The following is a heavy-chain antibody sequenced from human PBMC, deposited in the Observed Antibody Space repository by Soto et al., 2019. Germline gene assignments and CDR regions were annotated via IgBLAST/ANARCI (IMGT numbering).Heavy chain of an antibody. CDR2: LDGAGGST. CDR1: GFTFSDFA. Sequence: PGGSLRRSCAASGFTFSDFAMTWVRHVPGGGLEWVASLDGAGGSTYYAESVRGRFSISRDNSQNTLSLQMKRLTVDDTAIYYCAAPRDEYGSGVSWFTYGMDIWGQGTTVTVSS. CDR3: AAPRDEYGSGVSWFTYGMDI. D-gene: IGHD3-10*01. V-gene: IGHV3-23*01. J-gene: IGHJ6*02.